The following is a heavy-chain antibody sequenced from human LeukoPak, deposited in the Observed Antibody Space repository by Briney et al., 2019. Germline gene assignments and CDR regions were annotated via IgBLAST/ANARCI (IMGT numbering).Heavy chain of an antibody. D-gene: IGHD1-14*01. CDR3: ARTFNHDACDI. CDR2: IIPIFGTA. Sequence: GSSVKVSCKASGGTFSSYAIRWVRQAPGQGLEWMGGIIPIFGTANYAQKFQGRVTITADESTSTADMELSSLRSEDTAVYYCARTFNHDACDIWGQGTMVTVSS. V-gene: IGHV1-69*13. CDR1: GGTFSSYA. J-gene: IGHJ3*02.